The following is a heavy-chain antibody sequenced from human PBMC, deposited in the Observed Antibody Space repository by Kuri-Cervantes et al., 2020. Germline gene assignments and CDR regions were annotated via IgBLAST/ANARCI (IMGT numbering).Heavy chain of an antibody. CDR2: ISAYNGNT. V-gene: IGHV1-18*01. Sequence: ASVKVSCKASGYTFTSYGISWVRQAPGQGLEWMGWISAYNGNTNYAQKLQGRVTMTTDTSTSTAYMELRSLRAEDTALYYCAKHMVRGVHSYYYYGMDVWGQGTTVTVSS. CDR3: AKHMVRGVHSYYYYGMDV. D-gene: IGHD3-10*01. CDR1: GYTFTSYG. J-gene: IGHJ6*02.